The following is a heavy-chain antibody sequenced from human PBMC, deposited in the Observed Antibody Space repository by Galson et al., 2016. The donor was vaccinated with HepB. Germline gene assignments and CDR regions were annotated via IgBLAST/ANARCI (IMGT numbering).Heavy chain of an antibody. CDR3: VRDTSYGLNDQ. D-gene: IGHD3-16*01. CDR2: LYPDGST. V-gene: IGHV3-53*01. Sequence: SLRLSCAASGFTVSRNYMSWVRQAPQKGLEWVSRLYPDGSTYYAESVKGRFSISRDSSGNTLYLQMNSLRAEDTAVYFCVRDTSYGLNDQWGQGTLVTVSS. J-gene: IGHJ4*02. CDR1: GFTVSRNY.